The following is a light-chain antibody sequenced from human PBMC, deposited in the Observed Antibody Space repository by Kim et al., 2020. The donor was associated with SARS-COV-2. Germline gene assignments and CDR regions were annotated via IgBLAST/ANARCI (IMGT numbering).Light chain of an antibody. CDR1: QGIRNY. CDR2: AAS. V-gene: IGKV1-27*01. J-gene: IGKJ3*01. Sequence: DIQMAQSPSSLSASVGDRVTITCRASQGIRNYLAWYQQKPGKVPKLLIYAASTLQPGVPARFSGSGFGTDFTLTISGLQAEDVATYYCQKYNIVPRTFGDGTKVDIK. CDR3: QKYNIVPRT.